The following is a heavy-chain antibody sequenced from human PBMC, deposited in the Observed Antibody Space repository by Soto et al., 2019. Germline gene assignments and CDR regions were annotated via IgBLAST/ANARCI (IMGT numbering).Heavy chain of an antibody. Sequence: SETLSLTCTVSGGSVSSSSYSWGWIRQSPGKGLEWIGTIYSSENTYYNPSLMSRVTISVDTSKNEFSLKLSSVTAADTAVYYCARYKSNYYYGMDVWGQGTTVT. CDR1: GGSVSSSSYS. CDR3: ARYKSNYYYGMDV. CDR2: IYSSENT. D-gene: IGHD1-20*01. V-gene: IGHV4-39*01. J-gene: IGHJ6*02.